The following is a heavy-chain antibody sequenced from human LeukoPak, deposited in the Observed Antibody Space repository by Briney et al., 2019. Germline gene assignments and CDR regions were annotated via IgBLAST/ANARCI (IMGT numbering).Heavy chain of an antibody. CDR3: AKSHDYGDYAGYYYYGMDV. V-gene: IGHV3-23*01. Sequence: GGSLRLSCAASGFTFSSYAMSWVRQAPGKGLEWVSAISGGGGSTYYADSVKGRFTISRDNSKNTLYLQMNSLRAEDTAVYYCAKSHDYGDYAGYYYYGMDVWGQGTTVTVSS. D-gene: IGHD4-17*01. CDR2: ISGGGGST. CDR1: GFTFSSYA. J-gene: IGHJ6*02.